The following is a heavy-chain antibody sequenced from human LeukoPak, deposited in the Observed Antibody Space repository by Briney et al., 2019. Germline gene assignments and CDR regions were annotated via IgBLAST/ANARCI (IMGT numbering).Heavy chain of an antibody. V-gene: IGHV4-31*03. CDR3: ARVVGDYFDY. J-gene: IGHJ4*02. CDR1: GGSISSGGYY. CDR2: IHHGGST. Sequence: SESLSLTCTVSGGSISSGGYYWSWIRHHPRKGPEWIGFIHHGGSTYYNPSLKSRVSISVDTSMNQFSLNLTAVTAADTAIYFCARVVGDYFDYWGQGKLVTVSS. D-gene: IGHD1-26*01.